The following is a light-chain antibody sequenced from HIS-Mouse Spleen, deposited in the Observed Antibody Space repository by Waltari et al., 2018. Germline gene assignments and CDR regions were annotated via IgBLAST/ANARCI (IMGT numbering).Light chain of an antibody. V-gene: IGLV2-14*03. CDR3: SSYTSSSFNVV. CDR1: ISDVGGYNY. CDR2: DVS. Sequence: QSALTQPAPVSGSPGQAITISCTGTISDVGGYNYGSWYQQHPGKAPKLMIYDVSNRPSGVSNRFSGSKSGNTASLTISGLQAEDEADYYCSSYTSSSFNVVFGGGTKLTVL. J-gene: IGLJ2*01.